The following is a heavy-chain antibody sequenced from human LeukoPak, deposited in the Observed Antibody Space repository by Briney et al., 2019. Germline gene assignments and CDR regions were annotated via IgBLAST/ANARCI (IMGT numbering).Heavy chain of an antibody. J-gene: IGHJ4*02. Sequence: GGSLRLSCAASGFTFSSYSMNWVRQAPGKGLEWVSYISSSSSTIYYADSVKGRFTISRDNAKNSLYLQMNSLRAEDTAVYYCARGWEGDSSGYTFDYWGQGTLVTVSS. CDR1: GFTFSSYS. D-gene: IGHD3-22*01. CDR3: ARGWEGDSSGYTFDY. CDR2: ISSSSSTI. V-gene: IGHV3-48*01.